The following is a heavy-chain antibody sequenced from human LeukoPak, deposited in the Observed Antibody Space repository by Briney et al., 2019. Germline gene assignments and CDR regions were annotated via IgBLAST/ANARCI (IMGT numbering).Heavy chain of an antibody. CDR3: ARDRPYCSSTSCYLRWFDP. Sequence: ASVKVSCKASGYTFTGYYMHWVRQAPGQGLEWMGWINPNSGGTNYAQKFQGRVTMTRDTSISTAYMELSRLRSDDTAVYYCARDRPYCSSTSCYLRWFDPWGQGTLVTVSS. CDR2: INPNSGGT. D-gene: IGHD2-2*01. J-gene: IGHJ5*02. V-gene: IGHV1-2*02. CDR1: GYTFTGYY.